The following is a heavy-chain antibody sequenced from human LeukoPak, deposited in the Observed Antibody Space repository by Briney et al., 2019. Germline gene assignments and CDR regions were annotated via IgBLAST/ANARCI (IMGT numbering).Heavy chain of an antibody. CDR2: IKHDGSED. V-gene: IGHV3-7*01. CDR3: GRDQTPFY. J-gene: IGHJ4*02. CDR1: GFTFSSYW. Sequence: GGSLRLSCAASGFTFSSYWMTWVRQAPGKGLEWVATIKHDGSEDYYVDSVKGRFTISRDNAKSSMWLQMSSLRAEDTAVYYCGRDQTPFYWGQGSLVTVSS. D-gene: IGHD2-15*01.